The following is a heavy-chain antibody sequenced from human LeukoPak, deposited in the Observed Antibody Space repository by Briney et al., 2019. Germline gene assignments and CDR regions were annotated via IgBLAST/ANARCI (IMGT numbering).Heavy chain of an antibody. J-gene: IGHJ4*02. D-gene: IGHD6-19*01. CDR2: INHSGST. V-gene: IGHV4-34*01. CDR3: ARRGSGRTRYFDY. Sequence: SETLSLTCAVYGGSFSGYYWSWIRQPPGKGPEWIGEINHSGSTNYNPSLKSRVTISVDTSKNQFSLKLSSVTAADTAVYYCARRGSGRTRYFDYWGQGTLVTVSS. CDR1: GGSFSGYY.